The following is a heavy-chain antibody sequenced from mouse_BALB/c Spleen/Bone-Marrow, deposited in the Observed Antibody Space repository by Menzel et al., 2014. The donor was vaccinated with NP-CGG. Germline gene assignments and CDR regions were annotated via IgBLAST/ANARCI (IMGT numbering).Heavy chain of an antibody. Sequence: VQLQQSGPGLVQPSQSLSITCTVSGFSLTSYGVHWVRQSPGKGLEWLGVIWSGGSTDYNAAFISRLSISKDNSKSHFFFKMSSLQANDTAIYYCARNSRGYGNSFAYWGQGTLVTVSA. V-gene: IGHV2-2*02. CDR1: GFSLTSYG. J-gene: IGHJ3*01. D-gene: IGHD2-10*02. CDR3: ARNSRGYGNSFAY. CDR2: IWSGGST.